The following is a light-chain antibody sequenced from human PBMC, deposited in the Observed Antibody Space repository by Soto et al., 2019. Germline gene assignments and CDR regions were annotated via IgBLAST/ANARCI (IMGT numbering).Light chain of an antibody. Sequence: IQVTHSPSTLSASVGDMVSMTFRASQNINTWLAWYQQKPGKGPILLIYRASRLESGVPSRFSGSGSGTEFALTISSLQTADFATYYCQQYSSYWTFGLGTKVDIK. CDR3: QQYSSYWT. CDR1: QNINTW. CDR2: RAS. J-gene: IGKJ1*01. V-gene: IGKV1-5*03.